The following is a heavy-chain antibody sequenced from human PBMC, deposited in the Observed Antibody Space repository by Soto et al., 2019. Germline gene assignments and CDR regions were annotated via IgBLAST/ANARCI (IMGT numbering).Heavy chain of an antibody. J-gene: IGHJ6*02. V-gene: IGHV3-49*03. Sequence: PGGSMRLSWTVSGFTFGDFGMSWFRQAQGKGLEWLSFIRSKGYGGTTESAASVRGRFITSRDDSKSIAYLQMNSLKTEDTAVYYCASLTSWSQEYYYGMDVWGQGTTVTVSS. CDR1: GFTFGDFG. CDR2: IRSKGYGGTT. D-gene: IGHD2-2*01. CDR3: ASLTSWSQEYYYGMDV.